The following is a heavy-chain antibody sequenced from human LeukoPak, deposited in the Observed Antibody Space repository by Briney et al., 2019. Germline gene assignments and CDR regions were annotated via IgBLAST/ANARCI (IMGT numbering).Heavy chain of an antibody. CDR1: GYTFTSYG. Sequence: ASVKLSCKASGYTFTSYGISWVRQAPGPGLEWMGGISAYNGNTNYAQKLQGRVTMTTDTSTSTAYMELRSLRSDDTAVYYCARASSSTRYYYYGMDVWGKGTTVTVSS. D-gene: IGHD6-13*01. J-gene: IGHJ6*04. V-gene: IGHV1-18*04. CDR3: ARASSSTRYYYYGMDV. CDR2: ISAYNGNT.